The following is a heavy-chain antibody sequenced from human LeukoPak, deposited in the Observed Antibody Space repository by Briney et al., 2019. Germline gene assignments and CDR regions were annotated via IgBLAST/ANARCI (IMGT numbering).Heavy chain of an antibody. CDR3: ARRTMSAFDS. V-gene: IGHV3-23*01. CDR2: ISGSGNGT. CDR1: GFTFRTYA. D-gene: IGHD5-24*01. Sequence: GGSLRLSCTASGFTFRTYAMNWVRQAPGKGLEWLSGISGSGNGTYYADAVKGRFTISRDNSKNMVYLQMNSLTVEDAATYYCARRTMSAFDSWGQGTLLIVSS. J-gene: IGHJ4*02.